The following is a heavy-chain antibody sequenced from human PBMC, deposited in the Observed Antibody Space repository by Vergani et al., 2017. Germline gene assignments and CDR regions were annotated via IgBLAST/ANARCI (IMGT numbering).Heavy chain of an antibody. CDR1: GGSFSGYY. CDR3: AREWTTVVTRNLAYYYYMDV. Sequence: QVQLQQWGAGLLKPSETLSLTCAVYGGSFSGYYWSWIRQPAGKGLEWIGRIYTSGSTNFNPSLKSRVTMSVDTSKNQFSLKLSSVTAADTAVYYCAREWTTVVTRNLAYYYYMDVWGKGTTVTVSS. J-gene: IGHJ6*03. D-gene: IGHD4-23*01. V-gene: IGHV4-59*10. CDR2: IYTSGST.